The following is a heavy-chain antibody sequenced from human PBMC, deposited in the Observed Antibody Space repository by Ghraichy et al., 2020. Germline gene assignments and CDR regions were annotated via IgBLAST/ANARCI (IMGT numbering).Heavy chain of an antibody. J-gene: IGHJ4*02. CDR3: ARDMGRLLLN. CDR2: TYYRSKWYN. CDR1: GDSVSTNSAA. V-gene: IGHV6-1*01. Sequence: SETLSLTCAISGDSVSTNSAAWDWIRQSPSRGLEWLGRTYYRSKWYNDYAVSVKGRIAINPDTSKNQLSLQLNSVTPEDTAVYYCARDMGRLLLNWGQGTLVTVSS. D-gene: IGHD2-15*01.